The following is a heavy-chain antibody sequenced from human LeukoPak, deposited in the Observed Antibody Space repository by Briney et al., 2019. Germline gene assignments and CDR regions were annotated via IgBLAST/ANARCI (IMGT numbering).Heavy chain of an antibody. V-gene: IGHV3-74*01. J-gene: IGHJ4*02. CDR2: INNDGST. CDR1: GFTFGKYW. CDR3: AKAPYSSSWYTELDY. Sequence: QTGGSLRLSCVASGFTFGKYWMHWVRQAPGKELVCISRINNDGSTVYADSVAGRFTISRDNAKNSLYLQMNSLRAEDTALYYCAKAPYSSSWYTELDYWGQGTPVTVSS. D-gene: IGHD6-13*01.